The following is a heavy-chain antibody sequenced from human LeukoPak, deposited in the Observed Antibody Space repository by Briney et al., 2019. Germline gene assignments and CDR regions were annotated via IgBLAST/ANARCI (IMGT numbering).Heavy chain of an antibody. CDR3: ARYGDYRFLYYFHY. J-gene: IGHJ4*02. CDR2: IYWNDDN. V-gene: IGHV2-5*01. D-gene: IGHD2-21*02. CDR1: GFSLSTSGVG. Sequence: ESGPTLVNPTPTLTLTSTFSGFSLSTSGVGVGWIRQPPGKAPEWLALIYWNDDNRYSPSLKSRLTITKDTSKNQVVLTMTNMDTVDTATYYCARYGDYRFLYYFHYWGQGTLVTVSS.